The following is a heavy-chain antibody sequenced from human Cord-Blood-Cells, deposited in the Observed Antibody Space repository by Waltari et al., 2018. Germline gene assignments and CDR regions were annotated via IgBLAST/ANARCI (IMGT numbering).Heavy chain of an antibody. J-gene: IGHJ4*02. CDR3: AGGPGTTVTTCRGY. Sequence: SWVRQAPGKALEWVSVIYSGGSTYYADSVKGRFTISRDNSKNTLYLQMNSLRAEDTAVYYCAGGPGTTVTTCRGYWGQGTLVTVSS. CDR2: IYSGGST. D-gene: IGHD4-4*01. V-gene: IGHV3-53*01.